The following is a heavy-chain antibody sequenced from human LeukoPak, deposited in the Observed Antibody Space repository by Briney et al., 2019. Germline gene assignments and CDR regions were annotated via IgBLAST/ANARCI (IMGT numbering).Heavy chain of an antibody. D-gene: IGHD5-12*01. Sequence: SETLSLTCTVSGGSISSSSYYWGWIRQPPGKGLEWIGSIYYSGSTYYNPSLKSRVTISVDTSKNQFSLKLSSVTAADTAVYYCARLVWLRSPLDYYYGMDVWGQGTTVTVSS. CDR1: GGSISSSSYY. J-gene: IGHJ6*02. CDR2: IYYSGST. V-gene: IGHV4-39*01. CDR3: ARLVWLRSPLDYYYGMDV.